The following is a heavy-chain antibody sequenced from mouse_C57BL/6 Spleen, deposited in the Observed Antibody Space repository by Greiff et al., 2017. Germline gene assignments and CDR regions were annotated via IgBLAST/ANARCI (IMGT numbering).Heavy chain of an antibody. V-gene: IGHV1-61*01. CDR2: IYPSDSET. Sequence: VQLQQPGAELVRPGSSVKLSCKASGYTFTSYWMXWVKQRPGQGLEWIGNIYPSDSETHYNQKFKDKATLTVDKSSSTAYMQLSSLTSEDSAVYYCARNYGNYFDYWGQGTTLTVSS. J-gene: IGHJ2*01. D-gene: IGHD1-1*01. CDR1: GYTFTSYW. CDR3: ARNYGNYFDY.